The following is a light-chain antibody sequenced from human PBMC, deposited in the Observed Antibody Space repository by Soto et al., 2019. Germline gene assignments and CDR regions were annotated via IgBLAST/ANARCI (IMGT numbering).Light chain of an antibody. Sequence: EIVLTQSPATLSLSPGERATLSCRASQSVSSYLAWYQQKPGQAPRLLIYGASNWATAIPARFSGSGSGTVFPRTSSCLEPEDFAVYYCQQRSNWPNLGGVTKVEIK. V-gene: IGKV3-11*01. CDR3: QQRSNWPN. CDR2: GAS. CDR1: QSVSSY. J-gene: IGKJ4*01.